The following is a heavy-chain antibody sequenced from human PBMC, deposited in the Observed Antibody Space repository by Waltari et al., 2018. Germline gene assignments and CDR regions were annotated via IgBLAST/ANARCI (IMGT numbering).Heavy chain of an antibody. CDR1: GGYFSEYF. CDR2: IDHRGGV. CDR3: AVWILGTSKGNY. D-gene: IGHD1-26*01. J-gene: IGHJ4*02. V-gene: IGHV4-34*01. Sequence: QVHLQQWGAGLLKASETLSLTCAVHGGYFSEYFWMWVRQPPGKGLEWIGEIDHRGGVDYNPSLKSRVTISMDTSKNQFSLRLSSVTAADTALYYCAVWILGTSKGNYWGQGTLVTVSS.